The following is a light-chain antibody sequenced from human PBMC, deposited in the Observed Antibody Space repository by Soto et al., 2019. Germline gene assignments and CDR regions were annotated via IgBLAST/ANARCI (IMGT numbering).Light chain of an antibody. J-gene: IGLJ3*02. CDR3: TSYTSNTTWV. CDR1: SSDVGRYNY. V-gene: IGLV2-14*01. Sequence: QSVLTQPAAVSGPPGQSITISCTGTSSDVGRYNYVSWYQQHPGKAPKLMIYEVRNRPSGVSNRFSASKSSNTASLTISGLQAEDEADYYCTSYTSNTTWVFGGGTKLTVL. CDR2: EVR.